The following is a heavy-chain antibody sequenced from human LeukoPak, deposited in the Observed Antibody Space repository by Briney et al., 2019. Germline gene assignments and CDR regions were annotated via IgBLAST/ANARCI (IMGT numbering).Heavy chain of an antibody. V-gene: IGHV3-21*01. D-gene: IGHD3-3*01. CDR2: ISGSGSNI. CDR1: GFTFSIYS. Sequence: PGGSLRLSCAASGFTFSIYSMNWVRQAPGKGLEWVSSISGSGSNIDYADSMKGRFTISRDNAKNSLYLQMNSLRAEDTAVYYCARDKRFLEWLSPYDYWGQGTLVTVSS. J-gene: IGHJ4*02. CDR3: ARDKRFLEWLSPYDY.